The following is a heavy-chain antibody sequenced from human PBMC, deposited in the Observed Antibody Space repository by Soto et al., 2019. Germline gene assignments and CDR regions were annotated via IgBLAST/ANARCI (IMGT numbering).Heavy chain of an antibody. CDR3: ARVNGDSPEDYFDY. V-gene: IGHV1-2*02. CDR1: GYTFTGYY. J-gene: IGHJ4*02. CDR2: INPNSGGT. Sequence: GASVKVSCKASGYTFTGYYMHWVRQAPGQGLEWMGWINPNSGGTNYAQKFQGRVTMTRDTSISTAYMELSRLRSDDTAVYYCARVNGDSPEDYFDYWGQGTLVTVSS. D-gene: IGHD4-17*01.